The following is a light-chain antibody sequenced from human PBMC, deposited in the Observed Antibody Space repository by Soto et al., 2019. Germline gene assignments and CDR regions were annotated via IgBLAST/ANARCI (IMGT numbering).Light chain of an antibody. Sequence: TSSDVGGYNYVSWYQHHPGKAPKLMIYDVSNRPSGVSNRFSGSKSGNTASLTISGLQPEDEADYYCSSYTPSHHRHLVSGPGTKVTV. V-gene: IGLV2-14*03. CDR2: DVS. CDR3: SSYTPSHHRHLV. CDR1: SSDVGGYNY. J-gene: IGLJ1*01.